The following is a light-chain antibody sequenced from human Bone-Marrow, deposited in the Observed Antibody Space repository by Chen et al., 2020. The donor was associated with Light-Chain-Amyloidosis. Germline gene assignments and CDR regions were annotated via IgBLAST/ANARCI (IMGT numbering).Light chain of an antibody. J-gene: IGLJ1*01. V-gene: IGLV1-47*01. CDR2: RSN. CDR1: NSNIGINY. CDR3: AAWDGSLSGYV. Sequence: QSVRSQPPSASGKTGQRVTFSCSGANSNIGINYVSWYQHFPGAAPNFLIHRSNQRPSGVPDRISASKAGTSAFMAIGGVRSEDEDAYDCAAWDGSLSGYVFGTGTKVIVL.